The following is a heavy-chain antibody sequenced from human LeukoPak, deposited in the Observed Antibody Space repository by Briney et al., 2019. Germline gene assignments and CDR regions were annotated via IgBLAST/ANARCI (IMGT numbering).Heavy chain of an antibody. CDR2: ISGSGGST. CDR1: GFTFSSYA. V-gene: IGHV3-23*01. J-gene: IGHJ4*02. Sequence: GGSLRLSCAASGFTFSSYAMSWVRQPPGKGLEWVAAISGSGGSTYYADSVKGRFTISRDNSKNTLYLQMNSLRAEDTAVYYCAKSGGIAAAGEGYWGQGTLVTVSS. D-gene: IGHD6-13*01. CDR3: AKSGGIAAAGEGY.